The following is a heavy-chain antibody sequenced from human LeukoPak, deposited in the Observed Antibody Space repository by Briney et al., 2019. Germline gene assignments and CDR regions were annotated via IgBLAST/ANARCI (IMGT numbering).Heavy chain of an antibody. J-gene: IGHJ6*02. CDR1: GFTFSSYG. Sequence: GGSLRLSCAASGFTFSSYGMHWVRRAPGKGLEWVAVISYDGSNKYYADSVKGRFTISRDNSKNTLYLQMNSLRAEDTAVYYCAKDVRETTYYDFWSGYYTPLLNGMDVWGQGTTVTVSS. CDR2: ISYDGSNK. V-gene: IGHV3-30*18. D-gene: IGHD3-3*01. CDR3: AKDVRETTYYDFWSGYYTPLLNGMDV.